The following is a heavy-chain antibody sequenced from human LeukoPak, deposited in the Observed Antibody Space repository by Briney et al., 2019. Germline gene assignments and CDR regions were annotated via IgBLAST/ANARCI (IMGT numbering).Heavy chain of an antibody. Sequence: PGGSLRLSCAASGFTFSDHYMDWVRQAPGKGLEWIGRIRNKANSYTTEYAASVKGRFTVSRDDSKNPLFLQMNSLESEDTAVYYCARRNSVTQGLDNWGQGTLVTVSS. CDR3: ARRNSVTQGLDN. J-gene: IGHJ4*02. D-gene: IGHD5/OR15-5a*01. CDR1: GFTFSDHY. V-gene: IGHV3-72*01. CDR2: IRNKANSYTT.